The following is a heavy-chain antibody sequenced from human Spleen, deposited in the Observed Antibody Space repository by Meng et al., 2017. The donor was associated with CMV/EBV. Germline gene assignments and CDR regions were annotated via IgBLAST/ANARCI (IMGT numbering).Heavy chain of an antibody. V-gene: IGHV3-15*01. J-gene: IGHJ4*02. CDR2: IKSKTDGGTT. D-gene: IGHD3-10*01. CDR1: FTFSNAW. CDR3: TARTYYYGSGSYYIDY. Sequence: FTFSNAWMSWVRRAPGKGLEWVGRIKSKTDGGTTDYAAPVKGRFTISRDDSKNTLYLQMNSLKTEDTAVYYCTARTYYYGSGSYYIDYWGQGTLVTVSS.